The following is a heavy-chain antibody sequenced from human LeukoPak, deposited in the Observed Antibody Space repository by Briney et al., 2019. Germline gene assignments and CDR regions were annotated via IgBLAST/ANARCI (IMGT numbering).Heavy chain of an antibody. CDR2: IYYSGST. CDR3: ARQAPGATERD. V-gene: IGHV4-39*01. J-gene: IGHJ4*02. Sequence: TSQTLSLTCTVSGGSISSGSYSWSWIRQPPGKGLEWIGSIYYSGSTYYNPSLKSRVAISVDTSKNQFSLKLSSVTAADTAVYYCARQAPGATERDWGQGTLVTVSS. D-gene: IGHD1-26*01. CDR1: GGSISSGSYS.